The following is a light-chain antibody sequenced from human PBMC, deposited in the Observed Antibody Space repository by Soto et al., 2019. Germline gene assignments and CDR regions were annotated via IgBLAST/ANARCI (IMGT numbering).Light chain of an antibody. CDR2: VTS. CDR3: HQRQSWPRT. Sequence: EIVLTQSPAPLSSVPGGRVTLPCRASQPLSNRLAWYQHKPGQAPRLLIYVTSNRATGIPARFSGSGSGTDYTLTISSLEPEDSAVYYCHQRQSWPRTFGQGTKVDIK. CDR1: QPLSNR. V-gene: IGKV3-11*01. J-gene: IGKJ1*01.